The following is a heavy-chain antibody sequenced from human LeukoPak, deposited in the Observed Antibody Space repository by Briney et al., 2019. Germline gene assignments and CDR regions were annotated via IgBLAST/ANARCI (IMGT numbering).Heavy chain of an antibody. V-gene: IGHV3-30-3*01. J-gene: IGHJ4*02. CDR2: ISYDGSNK. D-gene: IGHD2-2*01. Sequence: GSLRLSCAASGFTFSSYAMHWVRQAPGKGLEWVAVISYDGSNKYYADSVKGRFTISRDNSKNTLYLQMNSLRAEDTAVYYCARSGVYCSSTSCQTTLDYWGQGTLVTVSS. CDR1: GFTFSSYA. CDR3: ARSGVYCSSTSCQTTLDY.